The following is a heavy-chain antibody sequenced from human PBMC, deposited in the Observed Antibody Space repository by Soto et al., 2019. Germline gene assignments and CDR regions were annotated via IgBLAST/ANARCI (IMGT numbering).Heavy chain of an antibody. D-gene: IGHD4-17*01. J-gene: IGHJ6*02. CDR2: ISGSGGST. CDR3: AKDPALDDYGDSYYGMDV. CDR1: GFTFSSYA. V-gene: IGHV3-23*01. Sequence: GGSLRLSCAASGFTFSSYAMSWVRQAPGKGLEWVSAISGSGGSTYYADSVKGRFTISRDNSKNTLYLQMNSLRAEDTAVYYCAKDPALDDYGDSYYGMDVWGQGTTVTVSS.